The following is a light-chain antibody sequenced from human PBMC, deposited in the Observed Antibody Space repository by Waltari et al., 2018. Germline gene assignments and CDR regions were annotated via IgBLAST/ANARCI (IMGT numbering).Light chain of an antibody. CDR2: NDN. Sequence: QSVLTQPPSASGTPGQRVSIFCSGSSSNIGSNTVNWYQQLPGTAPKLLISNDNQRPSVVPGLFSGSKSGTSASLAISGLQSEDEADYYCAAWDGSLGAMVFGGGTELTVL. CDR1: SSNIGSNT. V-gene: IGLV1-44*01. CDR3: AAWDGSLGAMV. J-gene: IGLJ2*01.